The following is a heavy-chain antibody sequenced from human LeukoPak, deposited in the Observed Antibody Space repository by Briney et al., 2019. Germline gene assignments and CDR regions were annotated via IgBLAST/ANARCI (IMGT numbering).Heavy chain of an antibody. J-gene: IGHJ4*02. CDR3: TTGPSFGYEW. D-gene: IGHD3-22*01. V-gene: IGHV3-74*01. Sequence: GGSLRLSCAASGMTFSNHWMHWVRQAPGKGLVWVSLIKTDGRTTIYADSVKGRFTISRDDGKSTLYLQMNSLRAEDTAIYYCTTGPSFGYEWWGQGTVVSVSS. CDR1: GMTFSNHW. CDR2: IKTDGRTT.